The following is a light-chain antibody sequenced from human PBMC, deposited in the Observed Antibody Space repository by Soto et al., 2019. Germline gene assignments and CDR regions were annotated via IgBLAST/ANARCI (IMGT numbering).Light chain of an antibody. J-gene: IGKJ1*01. CDR3: QQSYTTPQT. Sequence: IQLTQSPSSLSASVGDSVTITCRASQSISNFLNWYQQKPGKAPKLLIYLASSLQGGVPSRFSGSGSGTDFTLTISSLHPEDFATYYCQQSYTTPQTFGQGTKVDIK. V-gene: IGKV1-39*01. CDR2: LAS. CDR1: QSISNF.